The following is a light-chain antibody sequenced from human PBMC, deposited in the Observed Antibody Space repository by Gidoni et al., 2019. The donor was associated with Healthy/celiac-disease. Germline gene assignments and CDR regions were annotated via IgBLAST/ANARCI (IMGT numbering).Light chain of an antibody. CDR3: QAWDSGTVI. CDR1: ELGRKT. V-gene: IGLV3-1*01. CDR2: EDE. J-gene: IGLJ2*01. Sequence: SYELTQPPSVSVSPGQTATITCSGDELGRKTASWYQQRTGKSPVLLMFEDEKRPSGIPARFSGSTSGNTATLTISGTQDIDEADYFCQAWDSGTVIFGGGTKLTVL.